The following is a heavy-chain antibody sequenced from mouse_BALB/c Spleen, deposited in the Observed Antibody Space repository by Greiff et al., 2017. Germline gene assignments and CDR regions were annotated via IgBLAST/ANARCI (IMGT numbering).Heavy chain of an antibody. V-gene: IGHV3-2*02. J-gene: IGHJ2*01. D-gene: IGHD1-1*01. CDR3: ARWGDGSSLDY. Sequence: DVHLVESGPGLVKPSQSLSLTCTVTGYSITSDYAWNWIRQFPGNKLEWMGYISYSGSTSYNPSLKSRISITRDTSKNQFFLQLNSVTTEDTATYYCARWGDGSSLDYWGQGTTLTVSS. CDR1: GYSITSDYA. CDR2: ISYSGST.